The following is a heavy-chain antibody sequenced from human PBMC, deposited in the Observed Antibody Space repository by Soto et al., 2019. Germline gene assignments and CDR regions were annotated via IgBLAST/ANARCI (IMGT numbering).Heavy chain of an antibody. V-gene: IGHV3-23*01. CDR2: ISGSGGST. J-gene: IGHJ5*02. D-gene: IGHD3-22*01. CDR3: AKDKSRYYDSSGNPWFDP. CDR1: GFTFSSYA. Sequence: EVQLLESGGGLVQPGGSLRLSCAASGFTFSSYAMSWVRQAPGKGLEWVSAISGSGGSTYYADSVKGRFTISRDNSKNTLYLQMNSLRAEDTAVYYCAKDKSRYYDSSGNPWFDPWGQGTLVTVSS.